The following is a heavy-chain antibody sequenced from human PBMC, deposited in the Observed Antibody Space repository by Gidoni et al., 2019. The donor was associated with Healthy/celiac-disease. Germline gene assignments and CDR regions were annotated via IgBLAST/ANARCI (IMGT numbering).Heavy chain of an antibody. CDR2: LIPIIGTA. CDR1: GGTFSSYA. V-gene: IGHV1-69*01. D-gene: IGHD3-22*01. CDR3: ARSQRDYYYDRRVENDFDY. Sequence: VQLVPSGAEVKKPGSSVKVSCKAYGGTFSSYAISWVRQAPVQGLEWMGGLIPIIGTANYAQKIQGRVTMTADESTSTAYMGLSSLRSEDTAVYYCARSQRDYYYDRRVENDFDYWGQGTLVTVSS. J-gene: IGHJ4*02.